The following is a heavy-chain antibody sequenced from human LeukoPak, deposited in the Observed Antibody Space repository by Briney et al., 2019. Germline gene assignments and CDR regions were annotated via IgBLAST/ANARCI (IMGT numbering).Heavy chain of an antibody. D-gene: IGHD5-12*01. CDR3: ARAPRWLQSYFDY. V-gene: IGHV5-51*01. CDR2: IHPGDSDT. J-gene: IGHJ4*02. Sequence: GESLKISCKGSGYSFTSYWIGWVRQMPGKGLEWMGIIHPGDSDTRYSPSFQGQVTISADESISTAYLQWSSLKASDTAMYYCARAPRWLQSYFDYWGQGTLVTVSS. CDR1: GYSFTSYW.